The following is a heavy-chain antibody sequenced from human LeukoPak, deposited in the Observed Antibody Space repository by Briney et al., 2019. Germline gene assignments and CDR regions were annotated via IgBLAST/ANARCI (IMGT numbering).Heavy chain of an antibody. V-gene: IGHV3-9*01. D-gene: IGHD4-17*01. CDR1: GFTFDDYA. CDR2: ISWNSGSI. J-gene: IGHJ4*02. Sequence: GGSLRLSCAASGFTFDDYAMHWDRQAPGKGLEWVSGISWNSGSIGYADSVKGRFTISRDNAKNSLYLQMNSLRAEDTALYYCAKNIPPDAGDYDHFDYGGQETVATVSS. CDR3: AKNIPPDAGDYDHFDY.